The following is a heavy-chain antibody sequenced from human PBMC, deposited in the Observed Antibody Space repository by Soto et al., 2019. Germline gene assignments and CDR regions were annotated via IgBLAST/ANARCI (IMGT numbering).Heavy chain of an antibody. J-gene: IGHJ4*02. Sequence: VASVKVSCKASGFTFTNYGITWVRQAPGQGLGWMGWISASKGNTNYAQKFQGRVTMTTDTSTSTAYMELRSLRSDDMAVYYCVSRSGQPPYHSDYWGQATHVTVSS. CDR3: VSRSGQPPYHSDY. D-gene: IGHD6-13*01. V-gene: IGHV1-18*03. CDR2: ISASKGNT. CDR1: GFTFTNYG.